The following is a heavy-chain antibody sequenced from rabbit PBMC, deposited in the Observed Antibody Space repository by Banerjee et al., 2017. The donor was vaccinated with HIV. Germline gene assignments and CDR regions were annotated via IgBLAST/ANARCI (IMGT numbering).Heavy chain of an antibody. CDR3: ARDSNHDDYGDRHFDL. Sequence: QEQLEESGGDLVKPEGSLTLTCTASGFSFSSSYYMCWVRQAPGKGLEWIACIYAGSSGSTYYASWAKGRFTISKTSSTTVTLQMTSLTAADTATYFCARDSNHDDYGDRHFDLWGPGTLVTVS. CDR2: IYAGSSGST. CDR1: GFSFSSSYY. V-gene: IGHV1S45*01. D-gene: IGHD2-1*01. J-gene: IGHJ4*01.